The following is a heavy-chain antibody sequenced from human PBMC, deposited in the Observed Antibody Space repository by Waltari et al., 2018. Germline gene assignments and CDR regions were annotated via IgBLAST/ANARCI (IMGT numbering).Heavy chain of an antibody. V-gene: IGHV4-38-2*01. J-gene: IGHJ4*02. CDR2: IYHDGTT. CDR1: GYCLNTGFY. D-gene: IGHD2-2*03. CDR3: TRQVLGYCTSAACRRLES. Sequence: QVQLQESGPGLLQPSDTLSLTCGVSGYCLNTGFYSGWPRQSPGKGLEWIATIYHDGTTFYNPSLKSRVTISMDTSKNQFSLSLKSVTATDTAVYYCTRQVLGYCTSAACRRLESWGQGTPVTVSS.